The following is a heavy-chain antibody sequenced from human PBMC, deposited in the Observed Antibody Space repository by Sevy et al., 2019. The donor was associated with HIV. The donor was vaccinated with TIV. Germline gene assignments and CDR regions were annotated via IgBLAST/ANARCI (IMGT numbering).Heavy chain of an antibody. J-gene: IGHJ3*02. D-gene: IGHD5-18*01. V-gene: IGHV1-69*13. CDR1: GGTLSSYA. Sequence: ASVKVSCMDSGGTLSSYALSWVRQAPGQGVEWMGGIVPLFGTRNYAQKFQGRVTITADESTNTAYMALSSLRSEDTAVYYCARGGYSYGYQAFDISGQRTLVTVSS. CDR3: ARGGYSYGYQAFDI. CDR2: IVPLFGTR.